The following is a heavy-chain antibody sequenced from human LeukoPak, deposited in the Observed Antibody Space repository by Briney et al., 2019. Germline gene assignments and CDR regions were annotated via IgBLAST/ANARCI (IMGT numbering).Heavy chain of an antibody. CDR2: IYYSGSP. J-gene: IGHJ3*02. D-gene: IGHD3-22*01. Sequence: PSETLSLTCTVSGGSISSYYWSWIRQPPGKGLEWIGYIYYSGSPNYNPSLKSRVTISVDTSKSQFSLKLSSVTAADTAVYYCARGDYYDSSGYYFNAFDIWGQGTMVTVSS. CDR3: ARGDYYDSSGYYFNAFDI. V-gene: IGHV4-59*01. CDR1: GGSISSYY.